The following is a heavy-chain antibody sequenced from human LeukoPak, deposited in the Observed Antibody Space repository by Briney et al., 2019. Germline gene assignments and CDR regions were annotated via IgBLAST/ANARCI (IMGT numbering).Heavy chain of an antibody. V-gene: IGHV1-2*02. Sequence: ASVKVSCKASGYTFTGYYMHWVRQAPGQGLEWMGWINPNSGGTNYAQKFQGRVTLTRDTSISTAYMELSSLTSDDTAMYYCARSKMVGQQLGDWFDPWGQGTLVTVSS. CDR2: INPNSGGT. J-gene: IGHJ5*02. CDR1: GYTFTGYY. D-gene: IGHD6-13*01. CDR3: ARSKMVGQQLGDWFDP.